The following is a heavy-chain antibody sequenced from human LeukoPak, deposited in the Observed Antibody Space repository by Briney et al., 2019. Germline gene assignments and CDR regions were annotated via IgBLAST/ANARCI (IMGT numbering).Heavy chain of an antibody. Sequence: GGSLGLSCAASGFTFSSYAMSWVRQAPGKGLEWVSAISGSGGSTYYADSVKGRFTISRDNSKNTLYLQMNSLRAEDTAVYYCAKAAHDSSGYEEGAFDIWGQGTMVTVSS. D-gene: IGHD3-22*01. CDR2: ISGSGGST. J-gene: IGHJ3*02. V-gene: IGHV3-23*01. CDR3: AKAAHDSSGYEEGAFDI. CDR1: GFTFSSYA.